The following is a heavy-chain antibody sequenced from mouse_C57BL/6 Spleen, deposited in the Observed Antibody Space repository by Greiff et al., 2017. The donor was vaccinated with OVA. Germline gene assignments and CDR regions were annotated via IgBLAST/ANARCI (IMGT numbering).Heavy chain of an antibody. CDR1: GYTFTDYE. CDR3: TRWEGYPNYYAMDY. J-gene: IGHJ4*01. CDR2: IDPETGGT. D-gene: IGHD2-2*01. V-gene: IGHV1-15*01. Sequence: QVQLQQSGAELVRPGASVTLSCKASGYTFTDYEMHWVKQTPVHGLEWIGAIDPETGGTAYNQKFKGKAILTADKSSSTAYMELRSLTSEDSAVYYCTRWEGYPNYYAMDYWGQGTSVTVSS.